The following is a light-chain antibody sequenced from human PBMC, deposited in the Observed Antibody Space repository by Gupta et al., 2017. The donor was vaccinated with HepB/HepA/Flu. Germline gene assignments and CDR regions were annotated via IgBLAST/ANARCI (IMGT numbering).Light chain of an antibody. CDR3: QVGDSPAWV. Sequence: SYVLTQPPSVSVAPGQTARITCGGNNIGSKSVHWYQQKPGKAPVLVVYDDSDGPSGLPERFSCSNSGNTATLTRGRVEAGDEADYYCQVGDSPAWVFGGGTKLTVL. J-gene: IGLJ3*02. CDR1: NIGSKS. CDR2: DDS. V-gene: IGLV3-21*02.